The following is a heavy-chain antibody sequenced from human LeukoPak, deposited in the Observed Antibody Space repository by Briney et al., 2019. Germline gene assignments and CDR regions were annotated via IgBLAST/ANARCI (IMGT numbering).Heavy chain of an antibody. CDR3: AARTTGTTAFDY. Sequence: ASVKVSCKASGYTFTGYYMHWVRQAPGQGLEWMGWINPNSGGTNYAQKFQGRVTMTRDTSISTAYMELSRQRSDDTAVYYCAARTTGTTAFDYWGQGTLVTVSS. D-gene: IGHD1-1*01. J-gene: IGHJ4*02. CDR2: INPNSGGT. CDR1: GYTFTGYY. V-gene: IGHV1-2*02.